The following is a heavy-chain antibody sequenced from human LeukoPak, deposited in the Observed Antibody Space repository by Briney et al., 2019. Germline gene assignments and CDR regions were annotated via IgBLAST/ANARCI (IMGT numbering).Heavy chain of an antibody. Sequence: SETLSLTCSVSGASISSGSFYWSWIRQPAGKGLEWIGRIYSTGSTKYNPSLKSRVTISLDTSKNQLSLNLTSVTAADTAVYYCARAGVLEWSLSRAFDMWGQGTMVIVSS. CDR3: ARAGVLEWSLSRAFDM. D-gene: IGHD3-3*01. V-gene: IGHV4-61*02. J-gene: IGHJ3*02. CDR2: IYSTGST. CDR1: GASISSGSFY.